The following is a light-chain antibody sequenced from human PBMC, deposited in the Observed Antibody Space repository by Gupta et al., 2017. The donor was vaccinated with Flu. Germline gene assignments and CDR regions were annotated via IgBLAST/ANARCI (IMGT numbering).Light chain of an antibody. CDR2: ATS. Sequence: GDRVTITCRASQAISIYLNWYQQKPGKAPELLIYATSSVQSGVPSRFSGSGSGTDFTLTINNLQPEDFATYYCQQNYNYPRTFGQGTKVDIK. J-gene: IGKJ1*01. CDR1: QAISIY. V-gene: IGKV1-39*01. CDR3: QQNYNYPRT.